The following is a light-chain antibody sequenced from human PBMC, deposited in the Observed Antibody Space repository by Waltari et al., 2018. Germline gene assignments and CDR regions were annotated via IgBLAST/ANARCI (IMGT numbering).Light chain of an antibody. V-gene: IGKV1-39*01. CDR3: QQSYSTQT. CDR1: QTISNY. Sequence: DMQMTQSPSSLSASVGDRVTITCRASQTISNYLNWYQQKPGKAPKLLIYSASTLQRGVPSRFSGSRYGTDFTLTISSLQPEDFATYYCQQSYSTQTFGQGTKVEVK. J-gene: IGKJ1*01. CDR2: SAS.